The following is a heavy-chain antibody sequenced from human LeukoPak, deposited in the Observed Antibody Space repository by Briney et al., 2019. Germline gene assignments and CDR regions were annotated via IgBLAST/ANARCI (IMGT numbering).Heavy chain of an antibody. CDR3: AKSPPTPVSRYYYGSGSYYDESYFDY. V-gene: IGHV3-23*01. CDR2: ISGSGGST. D-gene: IGHD3-10*01. CDR1: GFSFSTYA. Sequence: GGSLRLSCAASGFSFSTYAMIWVRQAPGKGLEWVSAISGSGGSTYYADSVKGRFTISRDNSKNTLYLQMNSLRAEDTAVYYCAKSPPTPVSRYYYGSGSYYDESYFDYWGQGTLVTVSS. J-gene: IGHJ4*02.